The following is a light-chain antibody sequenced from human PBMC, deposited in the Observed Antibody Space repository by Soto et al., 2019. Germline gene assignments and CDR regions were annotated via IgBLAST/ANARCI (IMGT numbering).Light chain of an antibody. V-gene: IGKV1D-12*01. CDR2: AVY. CDR3: QQDKSFHLT. CDR1: QGISRW. J-gene: IGKJ5*01. Sequence: DIKMTNPPSPLSASVGNRFPHPCLASQGISRWLAWYQQKPGEDPKILIYAVYYLQSGVLSRFSGSGAGTDFTLTINSLHPEDFATYYCQQDKSFHLTLRQRTRLEIK.